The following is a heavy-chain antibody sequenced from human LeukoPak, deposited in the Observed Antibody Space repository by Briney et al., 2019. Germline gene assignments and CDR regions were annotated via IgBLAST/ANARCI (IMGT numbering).Heavy chain of an antibody. J-gene: IGHJ4*02. CDR2: IRYDGSNK. Sequence: GGSLRLSCAASGFTFSSYGMHWVRQAPGKGLEWVAFIRYDGSNKYYADSVKGRFTISRDNSKNTLYLQMNSLRAEDTAVYYCAKDYIFGYYYDSSGYSSIDYWGQGTLVTVSS. D-gene: IGHD3-22*01. V-gene: IGHV3-30*02. CDR3: AKDYIFGYYYDSSGYSSIDY. CDR1: GFTFSSYG.